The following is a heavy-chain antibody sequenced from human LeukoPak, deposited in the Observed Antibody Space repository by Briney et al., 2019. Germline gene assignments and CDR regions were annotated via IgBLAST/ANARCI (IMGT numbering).Heavy chain of an antibody. CDR3: AKDISDLYSSGYDY. Sequence: AGGSLRLSRAASGFTFDDYTMHWVRQAPGKGLEWVSLISWDGGSTYYADSVKGRFTISRDNSINSLYLQMNSLRTEDTALYYCAKDISDLYSSGYDYWGQGTLVTVSS. V-gene: IGHV3-43*01. CDR1: GFTFDDYT. CDR2: ISWDGGST. D-gene: IGHD3-22*01. J-gene: IGHJ4*02.